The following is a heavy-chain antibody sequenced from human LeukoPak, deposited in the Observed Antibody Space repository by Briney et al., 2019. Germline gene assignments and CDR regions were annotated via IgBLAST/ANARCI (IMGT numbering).Heavy chain of an antibody. D-gene: IGHD3-16*01. CDR1: GXX. J-gene: IGHJ6*02. CDR3: AREGDYHNYYGMDV. V-gene: IGHV4-61*08. Sequence: GXXWSWIRQPXGKGLEWIGYIYYSGSTNYNPSLKSRVTISVDMSKNQFSLKLRSVTAADTAVYYCAREGDYHNYYGMDVWGQGTTVTVSS. CDR2: IYYSGST.